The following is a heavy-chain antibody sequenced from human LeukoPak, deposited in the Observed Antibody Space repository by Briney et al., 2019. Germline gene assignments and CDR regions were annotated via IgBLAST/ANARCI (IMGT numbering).Heavy chain of an antibody. CDR2: ISGSGGST. D-gene: IGHD6-19*01. V-gene: IGHV3-23*01. J-gene: IGHJ4*02. CDR1: GFGVTSDF. CDR3: AKDLAAVPGNKYFAY. Sequence: GGSLRLSCAASGFGVTSDFMTWVRQAPGKGLEWVSSISGSGGSTYYADSVKGRFTTSRDNSKNTLYLQMNGLRAEDTAVYYCAKDLAAVPGNKYFAYWGQGTLVTVSS.